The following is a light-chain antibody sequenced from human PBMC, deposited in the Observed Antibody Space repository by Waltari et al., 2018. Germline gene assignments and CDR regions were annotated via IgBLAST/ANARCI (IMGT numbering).Light chain of an antibody. CDR2: KAS. CDR3: QQYKSYSAYS. Sequence: DIRMTQSPSTLSASVGDRVTFTCRASQSVSSSLAWFQQKPGKAPKLLIYKASTLQSGVPSRFSGSGSGTEFMLTISSLQPDDFATYYCQQYKSYSAYSFGQGTRLEI. V-gene: IGKV1-5*03. J-gene: IGKJ2*03. CDR1: QSVSSS.